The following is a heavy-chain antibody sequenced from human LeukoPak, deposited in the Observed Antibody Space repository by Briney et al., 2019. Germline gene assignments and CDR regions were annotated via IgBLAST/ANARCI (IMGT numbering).Heavy chain of an antibody. CDR3: ARVDGSPDY. D-gene: IGHD2-15*01. CDR1: GHTFTTLD. J-gene: IGHJ4*02. Sequence: ASVKVSCKASGHTFTTLDINWVRQATGQGLEWMGWINPNSGNRGYAQKFQGRVTITRDTSISTAYMELSSLKSEDTAVYYCARVDGSPDYWGQGTLVTVSS. V-gene: IGHV1-8*03. CDR2: INPNSGNR.